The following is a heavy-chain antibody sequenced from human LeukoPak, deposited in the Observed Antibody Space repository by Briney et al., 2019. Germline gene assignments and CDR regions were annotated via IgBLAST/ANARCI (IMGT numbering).Heavy chain of an antibody. CDR2: INPNSGGT. CDR3: ARDATCTPDAFDI. Sequence: ASVKVSCKASGYTFTGYYMHWVRQAPGQGLERMGWINPNSGGTNYAQKFQGWVTMTRDTSISTAYMELSRLRSDDTAVYYCARDATCTPDAFDIWGQGTMVTVSS. J-gene: IGHJ3*02. CDR1: GYTFTGYY. V-gene: IGHV1-2*04.